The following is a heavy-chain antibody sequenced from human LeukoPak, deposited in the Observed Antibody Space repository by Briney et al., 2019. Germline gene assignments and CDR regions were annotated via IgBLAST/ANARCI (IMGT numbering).Heavy chain of an antibody. CDR3: ARVRIGAFDI. Sequence: GGSLRPFTAASGCNFISYSLNWGRQAPGKGLEWGSTISRSSSYIYHEDSLKGRFTISIDNAKNSLSLQMNSLTAEDTAVYYCARVRIGAFDIWGQGTMVTVSS. CDR2: ISRSSSYI. CDR1: GCNFISYS. J-gene: IGHJ3*02. D-gene: IGHD2/OR15-2a*01. V-gene: IGHV3-21*04.